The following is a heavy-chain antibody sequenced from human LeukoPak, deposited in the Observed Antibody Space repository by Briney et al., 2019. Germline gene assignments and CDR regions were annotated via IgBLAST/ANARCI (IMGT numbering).Heavy chain of an antibody. CDR2: ISSSGSTI. V-gene: IGHV3-48*03. D-gene: IGHD3-9*01. Sequence: GGSLILSCAASGCTFSSYEMNWVRQAPGKGLELVSYISSSGSTIYYADSVKGRFTISRDNAKNPLYLQMNSLRAEDTAVFYCKKETAYDILTGYYPYYGMDVWGKGTTATVSS. CDR1: GCTFSSYE. J-gene: IGHJ6*04. CDR3: KKETAYDILTGYYPYYGMDV.